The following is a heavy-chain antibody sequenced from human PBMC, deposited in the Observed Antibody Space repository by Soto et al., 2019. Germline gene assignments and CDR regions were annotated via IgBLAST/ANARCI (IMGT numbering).Heavy chain of an antibody. CDR2: FYYTGST. D-gene: IGHD1-26*01. CDR3: ARAGAVVGDYFDS. V-gene: IGHV4-61*01. CDR1: GGSVSSGSFY. Sequence: NPSETLSLTXTVSGGSVSSGSFYWSWIRQPPGKGLEWIGYFYYTGSTNYNPSLRSRVTISSDTSKNQFSVKINSVTAADTAVYFCARAGAVVGDYFDSWGQGALVTVSS. J-gene: IGHJ4*02.